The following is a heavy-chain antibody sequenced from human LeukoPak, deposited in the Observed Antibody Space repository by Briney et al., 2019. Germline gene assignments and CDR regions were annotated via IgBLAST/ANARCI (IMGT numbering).Heavy chain of an antibody. CDR3: ARSHRGELYYYYGIDA. CDR1: GFTFSSYA. Sequence: GGSLRLSCAASGFTFSSYAMHWVRQAPGKGLEWVAVISYDGSNKYYADSVKGRFTISRDNSKNTLYLQMNSLRAEDTAVYYCARSHRGELYYYYGIDAWGQGTTVTVSS. D-gene: IGHD1-26*01. CDR2: ISYDGSNK. J-gene: IGHJ6*02. V-gene: IGHV3-30-3*01.